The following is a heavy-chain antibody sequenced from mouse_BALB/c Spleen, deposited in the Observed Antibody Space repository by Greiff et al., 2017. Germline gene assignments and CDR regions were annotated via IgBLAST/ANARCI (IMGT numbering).Heavy chain of an antibody. CDR1: GFTFSSYG. CDR3: AREGELYAMDY. Sequence: EVKLVESGGGLVQPGGSLKLSCAASGFTFSSYGMSWVRQTPDKRLELVATINSNGGSTYYPDSVKGRFTISRDNAKNTLYLQMSSLKSEDTAMYYCAREGELYAMDYWGQGTSVTVSS. D-gene: IGHD4-1*01. CDR2: INSNGGST. J-gene: IGHJ4*01. V-gene: IGHV5-6-3*01.